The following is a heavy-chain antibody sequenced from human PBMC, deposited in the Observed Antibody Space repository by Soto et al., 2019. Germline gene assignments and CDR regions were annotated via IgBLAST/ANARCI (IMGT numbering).Heavy chain of an antibody. CDR2: INPNGGST. CDR3: ARGLDSGDY. CDR1: GYTLTSYY. D-gene: IGHD2-15*01. V-gene: IGHV1-46*03. Sequence: QVQLVQSGAEVKEPGASVKVSCKASGYTLTSYYIHWIRQAPGQGLEWMGIINPNGGSTNYAQSFQGRVTITRDTSTSTVYMDLSSLRSEDTAVYYCARGLDSGDYWGQGTLVTVSS. J-gene: IGHJ4*02.